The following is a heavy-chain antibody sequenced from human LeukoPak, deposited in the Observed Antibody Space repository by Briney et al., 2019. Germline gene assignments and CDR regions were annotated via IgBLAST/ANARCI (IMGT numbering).Heavy chain of an antibody. V-gene: IGHV3-23*01. CDR3: ARGSKNSGSTHDFDY. Sequence: GGSLRLSCAASGFTLSSYGMSWVRQAPGKGLEWVSTISGSGGSTHYADSVTGRFTISRDNSKNTLYLQMNSLRAEDTAVYYCARGSKNSGSTHDFDYWGQGTLVTVSS. J-gene: IGHJ4*02. D-gene: IGHD3-10*01. CDR2: ISGSGGST. CDR1: GFTLSSYG.